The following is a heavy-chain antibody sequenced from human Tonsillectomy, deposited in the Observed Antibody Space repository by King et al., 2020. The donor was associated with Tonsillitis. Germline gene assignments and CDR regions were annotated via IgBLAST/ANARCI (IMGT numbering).Heavy chain of an antibody. J-gene: IGHJ6*03. CDR1: GYSFSTYW. Sequence: EVQLVESGAEVKKPGESLKIACKSSGYSFSTYWIAWVRQMPRKGLEWVGIIYPGDTDTRYSPSFQGRVTVSADKSISTAYLHWSSLKASDSAMYYCARLPTGGYYYMDTWGKGTKVTVSS. V-gene: IGHV5-51*01. CDR2: IYPGDTDT. CDR3: ARLPTGGYYYMDT. D-gene: IGHD3-16*01.